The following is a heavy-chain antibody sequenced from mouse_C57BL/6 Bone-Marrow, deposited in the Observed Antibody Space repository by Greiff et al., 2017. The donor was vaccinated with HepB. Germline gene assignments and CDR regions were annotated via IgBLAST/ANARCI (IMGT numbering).Heavy chain of an antibody. V-gene: IGHV1-15*01. J-gene: IGHJ2*01. CDR1: GYTFTDYE. Sequence: VQLQQSGAELVRPGASVTLSCKASGYTFTDYEMHWVKQTPVHGLEWIGAIDPETGGTAYNQKFKGKAILTADKSSITAYMELRSLTSEDSAVYYCTRATTVVATVDYWGQGTTLTVSS. CDR3: TRATTVVATVDY. D-gene: IGHD1-1*01. CDR2: IDPETGGT.